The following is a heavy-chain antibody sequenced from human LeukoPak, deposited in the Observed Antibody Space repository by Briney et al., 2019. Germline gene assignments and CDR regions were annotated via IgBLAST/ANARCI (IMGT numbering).Heavy chain of an antibody. J-gene: IGHJ4*02. CDR3: VRDFRSADY. CDR1: GFTFSTYC. V-gene: IGHV3-74*01. CDR2: ICPDGTVT. Sequence: AGGSLRLSCAASGFTFSTYCMHWVRHAPGEGPMWVSRICPDGTVTNYADSVKARFIISRDNARNTVYLQMNSLRVEDTAVYYCVRDFRSADYWGQGTLVTVSS.